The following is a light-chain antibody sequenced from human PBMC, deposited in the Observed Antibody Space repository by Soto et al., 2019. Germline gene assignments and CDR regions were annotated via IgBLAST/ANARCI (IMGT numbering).Light chain of an antibody. CDR2: KAS. J-gene: IGKJ5*01. Sequence: DIQMTQSPSTLSGSVGDRVTITCRASQTISSWLAWYQQKPGKAPKLLIYKASTLKSGVPSRFSGSGSGTEFTLTISSLQPEDFATYYCLQDYNYPITFGQGTRREIK. V-gene: IGKV1-5*03. CDR1: QTISSW. CDR3: LQDYNYPIT.